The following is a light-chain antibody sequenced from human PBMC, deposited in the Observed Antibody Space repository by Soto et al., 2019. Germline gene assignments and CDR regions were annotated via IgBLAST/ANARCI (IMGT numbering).Light chain of an antibody. CDR1: QSVSGW. CDR3: QQYETFSGT. Sequence: DVQMTQSPSTLSASVGDTVTVTCRASQSVSGWLAWYQQKPGEAPKLLIYDASALPRGVPSRFSGSGSGTKFTLTIASMQPDDFANYYCQQYETFSGTFGPGTKVDIK. V-gene: IGKV1-5*01. J-gene: IGKJ1*01. CDR2: DAS.